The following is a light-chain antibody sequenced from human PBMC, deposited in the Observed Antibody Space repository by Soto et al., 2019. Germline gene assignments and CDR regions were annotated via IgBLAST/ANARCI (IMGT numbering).Light chain of an antibody. CDR3: QQYGRSPPFT. Sequence: EILFTPSPGTPSLFSGGKNTPSLRARQSVSSTYIAWYQQNPGQAPRLLIYGASSRATGIPDRFSGSGSGTDFTLTISRLEPEDFAVYFCQQYGRSPPFTFGQGTKVDIK. CDR1: QSVSSTY. CDR2: GAS. V-gene: IGKV3-20*01. J-gene: IGKJ2*01.